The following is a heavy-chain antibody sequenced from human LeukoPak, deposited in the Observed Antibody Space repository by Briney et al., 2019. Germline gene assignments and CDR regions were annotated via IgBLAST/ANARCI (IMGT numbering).Heavy chain of an antibody. J-gene: IGHJ4*02. CDR2: ISYDGSNK. CDR1: GFTFSSYA. D-gene: IGHD6-13*01. V-gene: IGHV3-30-3*01. CDR3: ARVCPSSSCYDY. Sequence: GGSLRLSCEVSGFTFSSYAMHWVRQAPGKGLEWVAVISYDGSNKYYADSVKGRFTISRDNSKNTLYLQMNSLRAEDTAVYYCARVCPSSSCYDYWGQGTLVTVSS.